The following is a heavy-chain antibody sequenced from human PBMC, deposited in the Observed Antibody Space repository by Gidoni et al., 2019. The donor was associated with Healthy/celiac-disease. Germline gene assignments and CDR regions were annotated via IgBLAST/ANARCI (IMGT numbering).Heavy chain of an antibody. CDR2: IWYDGSNK. CDR3: AGDGGYGSGGSCYSVPEYFQH. V-gene: IGHV3-33*01. D-gene: IGHD2-15*01. Sequence: PGKGLEWVAVIWYDGSNKYYADSVKGRFTISRDNSKNTLYLQMNSLRAEDTAVYYCAGDGGYGSGGSCYSVPEYFQHWGQGTLVTVSS. J-gene: IGHJ1*01.